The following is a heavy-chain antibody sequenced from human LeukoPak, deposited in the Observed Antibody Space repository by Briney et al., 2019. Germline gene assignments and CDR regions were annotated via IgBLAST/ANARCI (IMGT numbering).Heavy chain of an antibody. CDR1: GFTFSSYN. V-gene: IGHV3-21*04. Sequence: NPGGSLRLSCAASGFTFSSYNMNWVRQAPGKGLEWVSFLSSATNYIYYADSVRGRFTISRDNSRSTLYLQMNSLRAEDTAVYYCSKKGQNEDYGKPDWGQGTLVTVSS. CDR2: LSSATNYI. D-gene: IGHD4-17*01. J-gene: IGHJ4*02. CDR3: SKKGQNEDYGKPD.